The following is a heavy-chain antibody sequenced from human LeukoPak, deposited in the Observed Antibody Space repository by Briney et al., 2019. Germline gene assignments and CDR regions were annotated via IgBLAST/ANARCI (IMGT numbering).Heavy chain of an antibody. J-gene: IGHJ3*02. CDR3: ARGSASNYDFWSGYSVDAFDI. Sequence: SETLSLTCAVYGGSFSGYYGSGIRQPPGKGLEWMGEINHSGGTNYNPSLKSRVTISVDTSKNQFSLKLSSVTAADTAVYYCARGSASNYDFWSGYSVDAFDIWGQGTMVTVSS. CDR1: GGSFSGYY. D-gene: IGHD3-3*01. V-gene: IGHV4-34*01. CDR2: INHSGGT.